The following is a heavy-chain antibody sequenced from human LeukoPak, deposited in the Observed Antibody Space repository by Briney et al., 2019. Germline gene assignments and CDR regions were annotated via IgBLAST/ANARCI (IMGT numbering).Heavy chain of an antibody. CDR3: ARDYVDYVDY. CDR1: GYTFTGYY. D-gene: IGHD3-16*01. J-gene: IGHJ4*02. Sequence: ASVKVSCKASGYTFTGYYMHWVRQPPAQGLEWMGWVNPNSGGTNYAQKFQGRDTMTRDTSISTAYMELGRLRSDDTAVYYCARDYVDYVDYWGQGTLVTVSS. CDR2: VNPNSGGT. V-gene: IGHV1-2*02.